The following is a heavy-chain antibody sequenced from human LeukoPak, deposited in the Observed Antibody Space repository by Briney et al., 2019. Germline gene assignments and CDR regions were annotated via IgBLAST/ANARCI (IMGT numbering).Heavy chain of an antibody. D-gene: IGHD6-19*01. CDR3: AREVAGTGYFQV. V-gene: IGHV4-59*01. J-gene: IGHJ1*01. Sequence: SETLFLTCTVSDGSISRYYWNWIRQPPGKALEWIGYVYYSGTTNYNPSLKSRVTISVDSSQNQFSLKLTSVTAADTAVYYCAREVAGTGYFQVWGLGTPVTVSS. CDR2: VYYSGTT. CDR1: DGSISRYY.